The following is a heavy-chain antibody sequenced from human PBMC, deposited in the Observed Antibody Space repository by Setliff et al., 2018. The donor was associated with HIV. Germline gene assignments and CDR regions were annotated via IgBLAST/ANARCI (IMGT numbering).Heavy chain of an antibody. CDR2: IWYDGSNK. CDR3: ARDHVVRSSGFDY. Sequence: GESLRLSCAASGFTFSSYGMHWVRQAPGKGLEWVAVIWYDGSNKYYADSVKGRFTISRDNSKNTLYLQMNSLRAEDTAVYYCARDHVVRSSGFDYWGQGTLVTVSS. J-gene: IGHJ4*02. CDR1: GFTFSSYG. D-gene: IGHD6-19*01. V-gene: IGHV3-33*01.